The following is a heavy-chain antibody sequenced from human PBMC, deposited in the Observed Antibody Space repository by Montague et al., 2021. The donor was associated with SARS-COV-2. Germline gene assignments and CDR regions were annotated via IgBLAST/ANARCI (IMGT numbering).Heavy chain of an antibody. CDR2: INHSGST. V-gene: IGHV4-34*01. CDR3: ARGAPAISMIVVVFTGAGWYFDL. J-gene: IGHJ2*01. CDR1: GGSFSDYY. Sequence: SETLSLTCAVYGGSFSDYYWSWIRQPPGTGLEWIGEINHSGSTNYNPSLTSRVTITVDTSKNQFSLTLSSVTAADTAVYYCARGAPAISMIVVVFTGAGWYFDLWGRGTLVTVSS. D-gene: IGHD3-22*01.